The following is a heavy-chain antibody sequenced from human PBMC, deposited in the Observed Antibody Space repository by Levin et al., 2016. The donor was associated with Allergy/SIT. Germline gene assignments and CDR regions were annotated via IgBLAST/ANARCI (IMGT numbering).Heavy chain of an antibody. V-gene: IGHV3-30-3*01. CDR3: ARSSGYGLDYFDY. CDR2: ISYDGSNK. Sequence: VRQAPGKGLEWVAVISYDGSNKYYADSVKGRFTISRDNSKNTLYLQMNSLRAEDTAVYYCARSSGYGLDYFDYWGQGTLVTVSS. J-gene: IGHJ4*02. D-gene: IGHD3-22*01.